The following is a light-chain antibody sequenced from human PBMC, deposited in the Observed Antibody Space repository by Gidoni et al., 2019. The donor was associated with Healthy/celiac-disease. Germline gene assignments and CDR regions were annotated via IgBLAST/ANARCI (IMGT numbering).Light chain of an antibody. Sequence: DIQLTQSPSFLSASVGDRVTITCRASQGISSYLAWYQQKPGKAPKLLIYAASTLQSGVPSRFSGSVSGTEFTLTISSLQAEDFATYYCQQLNSYPPWTFGQGIKVEIK. CDR1: QGISSY. CDR2: AAS. V-gene: IGKV1-9*01. J-gene: IGKJ1*01. CDR3: QQLNSYPPWT.